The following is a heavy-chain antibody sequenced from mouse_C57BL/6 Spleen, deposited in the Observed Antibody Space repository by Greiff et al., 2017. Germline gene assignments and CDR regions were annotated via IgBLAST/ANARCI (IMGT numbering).Heavy chain of an antibody. V-gene: IGHV5-2*01. D-gene: IGHD2-4*01. Sequence: EVQGVESGGGLVQPGESLKLSCESNEYEFPSHDMSWVRKTPEKRLELVAAINSDGGSTYYPDTMERRFIISRDNTKKTLYLQMSSLRSEDTALYYCARRGSYYDYDDWYFDVWGTGTTVTVSS. CDR2: INSDGGST. CDR1: EYEFPSHD. J-gene: IGHJ1*03. CDR3: ARRGSYYDYDDWYFDV.